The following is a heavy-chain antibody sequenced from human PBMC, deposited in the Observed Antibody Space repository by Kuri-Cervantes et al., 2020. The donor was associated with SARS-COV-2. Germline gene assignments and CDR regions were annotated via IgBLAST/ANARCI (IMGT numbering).Heavy chain of an antibody. CDR2: IYHSGST. D-gene: IGHD6-13*01. CDR3: ARNSAFSSSWPLDN. V-gene: IGHV4-39*01. CDR1: GGSITSSAYY. J-gene: IGHJ4*02. Sequence: SETLSLTCTVSGGSITSSAYYWGWVRQPPGKGLEWIATIYHSGSTYYNPSLKSRVTTSIDTSKNQYSLKLSSVTAADTAVYYCARNSAFSSSWPLDNWGQGTLVTVSS.